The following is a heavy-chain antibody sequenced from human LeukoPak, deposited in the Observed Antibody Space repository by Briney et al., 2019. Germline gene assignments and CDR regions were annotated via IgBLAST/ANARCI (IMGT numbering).Heavy chain of an antibody. CDR1: GFTFSNYG. D-gene: IGHD3-10*01. CDR2: ISGSGGST. J-gene: IGHJ4*02. V-gene: IGHV3-23*01. Sequence: GSLRLSCAASGFTFSNYGMNWVRQAPGKGLEWVSEISGSGGSTYYADSVKGRFTISRDNSKNTLYLQMNSLRAEDTAIYYCAKAKWFGESPFHYWGQGTLVTVSS. CDR3: AKAKWFGESPFHY.